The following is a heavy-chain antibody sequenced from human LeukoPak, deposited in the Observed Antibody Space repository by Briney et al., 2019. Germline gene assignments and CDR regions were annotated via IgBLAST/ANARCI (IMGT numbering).Heavy chain of an antibody. CDR2: INSEGSTI. Sequence: GGSLRLSCAGSGITFSTYWMHWVRQAPGKGLVWVSRINSEGSTISYADSVKGRFTISRDNAKNTLYLQMNSLRAEDTAVYYCARGGSPPEALGDAFDIWGQGTMVTVSS. V-gene: IGHV3-74*01. D-gene: IGHD1-26*01. CDR3: ARGGSPPEALGDAFDI. CDR1: GITFSTYW. J-gene: IGHJ3*02.